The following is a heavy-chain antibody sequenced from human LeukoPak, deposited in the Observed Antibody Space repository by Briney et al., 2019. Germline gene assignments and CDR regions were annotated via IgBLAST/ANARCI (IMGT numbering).Heavy chain of an antibody. D-gene: IGHD6-19*01. V-gene: IGHV4-4*09. CDR3: ARRFDTSGWVDY. Sequence: SETLSLTCTVSGGSISGYYWSWIRQPPGKALEWIGYIYSSGATNSNPSLKSRVTISVDSSKNQFSLKLTSVTAADTAVYYCARRFDTSGWVDYWGEGTLVTVSS. J-gene: IGHJ4*02. CDR2: IYSSGAT. CDR1: GGSISGYY.